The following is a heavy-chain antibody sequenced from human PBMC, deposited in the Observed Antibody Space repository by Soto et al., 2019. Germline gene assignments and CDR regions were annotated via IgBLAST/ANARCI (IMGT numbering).Heavy chain of an antibody. CDR3: ARDLPATTVTSSPFGY. Sequence: QVQLVESGGGVVQPGRSLRLSCAASGFTFSSYAMHWVRQAPGKGLEWVAVISYDGSNKYYADSVKGRFTISRDNSKNTLYLQMNSLRAEDTAVYYCARDLPATTVTSSPFGYWGQGTLVTVSS. V-gene: IGHV3-30-3*01. J-gene: IGHJ4*02. CDR2: ISYDGSNK. D-gene: IGHD4-17*01. CDR1: GFTFSSYA.